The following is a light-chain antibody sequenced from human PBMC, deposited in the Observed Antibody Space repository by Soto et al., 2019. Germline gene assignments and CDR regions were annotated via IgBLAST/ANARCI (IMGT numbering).Light chain of an antibody. J-gene: IGLJ2*01. Sequence: QAVVTQPPSASASLGASVTLTCTLSSGYSNYKEDWYQQRPGKGPRFVMRVGTGGIVGSKGDGIPDRFSVLGSGLNRYLTIKNIQEEDESDYHCGADHGSGSNFVVVFGGGTKLTVL. V-gene: IGLV9-49*01. CDR2: VGTGGIVG. CDR1: SGYSNYK. CDR3: GADHGSGSNFVVV.